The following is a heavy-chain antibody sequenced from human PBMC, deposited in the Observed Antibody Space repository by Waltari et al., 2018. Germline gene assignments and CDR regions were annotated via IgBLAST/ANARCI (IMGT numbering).Heavy chain of an antibody. Sequence: QVQLQESGPGLVKPSETLSLTCTVSGGSISSYYWSWIRQPPGKGLGWIGYIYSSGSHNYNPALKRRVIISVDTSKNQFSLKVRSMTAADTAVYYCARDRGYQDYWGQGTLVTVSS. J-gene: IGHJ4*02. CDR3: ARDRGYQDY. D-gene: IGHD3-10*01. CDR1: GGSISSYY. V-gene: IGHV4-59*01. CDR2: IYSSGSH.